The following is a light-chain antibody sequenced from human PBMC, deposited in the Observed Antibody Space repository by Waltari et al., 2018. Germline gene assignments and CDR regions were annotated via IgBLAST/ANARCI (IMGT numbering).Light chain of an antibody. V-gene: IGKV1-39*01. Sequence: IQMTQSPSSLSASVGDRVTLTCRASQNIKSYVNWYQQHPGKAPKVLIYSASTLQGGVSSRFRGRGSGTEFTLTISSLQPEDFATYYCQQSHSAPLTFGGGTRVDFK. CDR1: QNIKSY. J-gene: IGKJ4*01. CDR2: SAS. CDR3: QQSHSAPLT.